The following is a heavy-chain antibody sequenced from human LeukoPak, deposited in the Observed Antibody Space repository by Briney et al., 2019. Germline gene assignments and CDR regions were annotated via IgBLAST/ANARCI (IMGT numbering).Heavy chain of an antibody. CDR2: ISYDGSNK. Sequence: GGSLRLSCAASGFTFSSYAMHWVRQAPGKGLEWVAVISYDGSNKYYADSVKGRFTISRDNFKNTLYLQMNSLRAEDTAVYYCARDPCSGGSCVDYWGQGTLVTVSS. CDR1: GFTFSSYA. D-gene: IGHD2-15*01. CDR3: ARDPCSGGSCVDY. J-gene: IGHJ4*02. V-gene: IGHV3-30-3*01.